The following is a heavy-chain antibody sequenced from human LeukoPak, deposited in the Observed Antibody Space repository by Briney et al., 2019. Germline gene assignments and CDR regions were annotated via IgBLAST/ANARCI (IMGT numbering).Heavy chain of an antibody. D-gene: IGHD4-17*01. J-gene: IGHJ4*02. Sequence: SETLSLTCSVSAFSISSGFYWGWIRQPRGKGLEWIGSIFHSGSTYYNSYLESRVTVSVDTSKNQFSLNLRSLTAADTAVYYCAGYGDYVSFWGQGTLVTVSS. CDR1: AFSISSGFY. CDR3: AGYGDYVSF. CDR2: IFHSGST. V-gene: IGHV4-38-2*02.